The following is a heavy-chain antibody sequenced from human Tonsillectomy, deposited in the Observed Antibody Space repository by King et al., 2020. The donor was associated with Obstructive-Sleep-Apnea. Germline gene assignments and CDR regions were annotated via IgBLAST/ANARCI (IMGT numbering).Heavy chain of an antibody. V-gene: IGHV3-21*01. D-gene: IGHD1-26*01. CDR1: GFTFSSYS. CDR2: ISSSSSYI. Sequence: VQLVESGGGLVKPGGSLRLSCAASGFTFSSYSMNWVRQAPGKGLEWGSSISSSSSYIYYADSVKGRFTISRDNAKNSLYLQMNSLRAEDTAVYYCARGSYPVIYYFDYWGQGTLVTVSS. J-gene: IGHJ4*02. CDR3: ARGSYPVIYYFDY.